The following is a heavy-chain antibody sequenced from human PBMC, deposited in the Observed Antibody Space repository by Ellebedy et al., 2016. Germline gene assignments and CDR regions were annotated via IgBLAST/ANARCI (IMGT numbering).Heavy chain of an antibody. J-gene: IGHJ4*02. CDR1: GLTFSSYA. CDR2: ISGSGGST. Sequence: GESLKISCEVSGLTFSSYAMSWVRQAPGKGLEWVSAISGSGGSTYYADSVKGRFTISRDNSKNTLYLQMNSLRAEDTAVYYCAKDRYGDYVVYFDYWGQGTLVTVSS. CDR3: AKDRYGDYVVYFDY. D-gene: IGHD4-17*01. V-gene: IGHV3-23*01.